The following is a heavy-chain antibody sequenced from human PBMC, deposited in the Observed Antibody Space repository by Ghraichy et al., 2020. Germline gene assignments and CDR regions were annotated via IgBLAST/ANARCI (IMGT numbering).Heavy chain of an antibody. CDR2: ISAYNGNT. V-gene: IGHV1-18*01. Sequence: ASVKVSCKASGYTFTSYGISWVRQAPGQGLEWMGWISAYNGNTNYAQKLQGRVTMTTDTSTSTAYMELRSLRSDDTAVYYCAREDANCSGGSCYSDYYYYGMDVWGQGTTVTVSS. CDR3: AREDANCSGGSCYSDYYYYGMDV. D-gene: IGHD2-15*01. CDR1: GYTFTSYG. J-gene: IGHJ6*02.